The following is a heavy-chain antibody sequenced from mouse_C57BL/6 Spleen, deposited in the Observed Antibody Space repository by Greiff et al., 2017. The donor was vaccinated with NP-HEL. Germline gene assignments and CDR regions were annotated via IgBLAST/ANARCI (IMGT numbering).Heavy chain of an antibody. J-gene: IGHJ2*01. CDR1: GYAFTSSW. CDR2: IYPCDSDT. V-gene: IGHV1-82*01. D-gene: IGHD2-13*01. Sequence: QVQLQQPGPELVKPGASVKISCKASGYAFTSSWMNWVKQRPGKGLEWIGRIYPCDSDTNYNGKFKGKATLTADKSSSTAYMQLSSLSSEDSAVYYGERAHYSDYDYWGQGTTLTVAS. CDR3: ERAHYSDYDY.